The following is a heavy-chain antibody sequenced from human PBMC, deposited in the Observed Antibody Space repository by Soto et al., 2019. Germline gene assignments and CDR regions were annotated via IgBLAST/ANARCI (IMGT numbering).Heavy chain of an antibody. V-gene: IGHV3-11*01. D-gene: IGHD3-3*01. CDR2: ISSSGSTI. Sequence: QVQLVESGGGLVKPGGSLRLSCAASRFTFSDYYMSWIRQAPGKGLEWVSYISSSGSTIYYADSVKGRFTISRDNAKNSLYLQMNSLRAEDTAVYYCASMYYDFWSGPNVPLDYWGQGTLVTVSS. CDR1: RFTFSDYY. CDR3: ASMYYDFWSGPNVPLDY. J-gene: IGHJ4*02.